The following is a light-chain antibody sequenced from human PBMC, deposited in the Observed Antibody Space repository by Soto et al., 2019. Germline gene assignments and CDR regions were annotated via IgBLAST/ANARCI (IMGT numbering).Light chain of an antibody. V-gene: IGKV1-39*01. CDR3: QQSYSTPPT. CDR1: QSISSY. CDR2: AAS. Sequence: IQMTQSPSSLSASVGDRVTITCRASQSISSYLNWYQQKPGKAPKLLIYAASSLQSGVPSRFSGSGSGTDFTLTISSLQPEDFATYYCQQSYSTPPTFGGGTQVDIK. J-gene: IGKJ4*01.